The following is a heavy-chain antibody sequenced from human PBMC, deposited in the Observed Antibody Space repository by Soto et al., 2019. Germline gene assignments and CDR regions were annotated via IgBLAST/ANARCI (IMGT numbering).Heavy chain of an antibody. CDR3: AKDIVPRTPTYYGMDV. V-gene: IGHV3-43*01. J-gene: IGHJ6*02. CDR1: GFTFDDYS. Sequence: GGSLRLSCAASGFTFDDYSMHWVRQAPGKGLEWVSLISSDGGSTYYADSVKGRFTISRDNSKNSLFLQMNSLRTEDTALYYCAKDIVPRTPTYYGMDVWGPGTTVTVSS. D-gene: IGHD1-26*01. CDR2: ISSDGGST.